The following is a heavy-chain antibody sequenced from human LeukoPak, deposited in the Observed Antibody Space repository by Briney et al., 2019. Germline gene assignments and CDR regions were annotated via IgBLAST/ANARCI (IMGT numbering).Heavy chain of an antibody. J-gene: IGHJ4*02. CDR3: ARSVDFWSGYQDY. Sequence: GGSLRLSCAASGFTFNSYGMPWVRQAPGKGLEWVAVIWYDGSSKYYAASVKGRFTISRDNSKNTLYLQMNSLRTEDTAVYYCARSVDFWSGYQDYWGQGTLVTVSS. D-gene: IGHD3-3*01. V-gene: IGHV3-33*01. CDR2: IWYDGSSK. CDR1: GFTFNSYG.